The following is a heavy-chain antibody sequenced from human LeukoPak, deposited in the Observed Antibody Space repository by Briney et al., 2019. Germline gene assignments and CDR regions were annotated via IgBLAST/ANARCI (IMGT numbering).Heavy chain of an antibody. D-gene: IGHD6-19*01. Sequence: PSETLSLTCTVSGGSISSSPYYWGWIRQPPGKGLEWIGNIYYSGSTYYNPALKTRVTISVDTSKNQFSLKLTSVTAADTAVYYCARHASVDGNWPRPLDYWGQGSLVTVSS. CDR3: ARHASVDGNWPRPLDY. V-gene: IGHV4-39*01. CDR2: IYYSGST. CDR1: GGSISSSPYY. J-gene: IGHJ4*02.